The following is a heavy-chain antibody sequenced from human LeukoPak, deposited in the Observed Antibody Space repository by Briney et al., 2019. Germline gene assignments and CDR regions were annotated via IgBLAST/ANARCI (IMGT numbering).Heavy chain of an antibody. J-gene: IGHJ3*02. V-gene: IGHV1-2*04. CDR1: GYTFTSYD. D-gene: IGHD2-15*01. Sequence: GASVKVSCKASGYTFTSYDINWVRQAPGQGLEWMGWINPNSGGTNYAQKFQGWVTMTRDTSISTAYMELSRLRSDDTAVYYCARGGVVVLGVMDIWGQGTVVTVSS. CDR2: INPNSGGT. CDR3: ARGGVVVLGVMDI.